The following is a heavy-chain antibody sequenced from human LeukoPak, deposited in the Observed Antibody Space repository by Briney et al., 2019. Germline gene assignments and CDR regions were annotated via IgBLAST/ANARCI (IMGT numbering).Heavy chain of an antibody. CDR3: ARVSRGYCSSTSCPRTAEYFQH. D-gene: IGHD2-2*01. J-gene: IGHJ1*01. CDR2: IKQDGSEK. V-gene: IGHV3-7*03. Sequence: GGSLRLSCAAPGFTFSSYWMSWVRQAPGKGLEWVANIKQDGSEKYYVDSVKGRFTISRDNAKNSLYLQMNSLRAEDTAVYYCARVSRGYCSSTSCPRTAEYFQHWGQGTLVTVSS. CDR1: GFTFSSYW.